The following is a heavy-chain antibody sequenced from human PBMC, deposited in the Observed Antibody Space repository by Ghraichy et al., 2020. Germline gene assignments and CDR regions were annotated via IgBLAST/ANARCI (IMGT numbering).Heavy chain of an antibody. CDR1: GFTFSSYS. Sequence: GGSLRLSCVGSGFTFSSYSMNWVRQAPGKGLEWVSYITSSTRTISYADSVKGRFTISRDNAQNSLYLQMNNLRDEDTAIYYSARGSRVVRFYYYDGMDVWGQGTTVTVSS. D-gene: IGHD4-23*01. J-gene: IGHJ6*02. CDR3: ARGSRVVRFYYYDGMDV. CDR2: ITSSTRTI. V-gene: IGHV3-48*02.